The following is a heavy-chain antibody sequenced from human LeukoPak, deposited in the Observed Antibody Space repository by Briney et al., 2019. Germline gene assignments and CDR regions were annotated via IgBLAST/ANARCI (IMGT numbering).Heavy chain of an antibody. Sequence: GGSLRLSCAASGFTFSSYWMSWVRQAPGKGLEWVANIKQDGSEKYYVDSVKGRFTISRDNAKNSLYLQMNSLRAEDTAVYYCARQDYDILTGYAPYYFDYWGQGTLVTVSS. D-gene: IGHD3-9*01. CDR1: GFTFSSYW. CDR3: ARQDYDILTGYAPYYFDY. CDR2: IKQDGSEK. J-gene: IGHJ4*02. V-gene: IGHV3-7*01.